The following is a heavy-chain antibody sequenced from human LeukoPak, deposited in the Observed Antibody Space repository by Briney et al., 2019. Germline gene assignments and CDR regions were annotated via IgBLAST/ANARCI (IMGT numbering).Heavy chain of an antibody. CDR1: GFTFSIYA. CDR2: ITSISSAS. Sequence: PGGSLRLSCAASGFTFSIYAMSWVRQAPGKGLEWVSSITSISSASFYADSVKGRFTISRDNSRDTLYLQMNSLRAGDAAVYYCARANPPAISFFDYWGQGTLVTVSS. D-gene: IGHD3-9*01. V-gene: IGHV3-23*01. CDR3: ARANPPAISFFDY. J-gene: IGHJ4*02.